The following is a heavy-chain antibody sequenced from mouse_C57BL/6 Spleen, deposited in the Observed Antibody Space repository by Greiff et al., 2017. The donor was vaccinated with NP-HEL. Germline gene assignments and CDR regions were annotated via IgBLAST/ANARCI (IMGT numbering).Heavy chain of an antibody. J-gene: IGHJ4*01. CDR2: IWSDGST. CDR1: GFSLTSYG. D-gene: IGHD2-2*01. CDR3: ARHERGGYYYAMDY. V-gene: IGHV2-6-1*01. Sequence: QVQLKESGPGLVAPSQSLSITCTVSGFSLTSYGVHWVRQPPGKGLEWLVVIWSDGSTTYNSALKSRLSISKDNSKSQVFLKMNSLHTDDTAMYYCARHERGGYYYAMDYWGQGTSVTVSS.